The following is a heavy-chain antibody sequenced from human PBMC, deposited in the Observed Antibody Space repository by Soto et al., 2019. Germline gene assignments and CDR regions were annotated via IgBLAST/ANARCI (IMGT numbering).Heavy chain of an antibody. CDR1: GGTFSSYT. D-gene: IGHD3-10*02. CDR2: IIPILGIA. V-gene: IGHV1-69*02. CDR3: AVDAEFSYVYYFDY. Sequence: QVQLVQSGAEVKKPGSSVKVSCKASGGTFSSYTISWVRQAPGQGLEWMGRIIPILGIANYAQKFQGRVTIPADKSTSTAYMELSSLRSEDTAVYYCAVDAEFSYVYYFDYWGQGTLVTVSS. J-gene: IGHJ4*02.